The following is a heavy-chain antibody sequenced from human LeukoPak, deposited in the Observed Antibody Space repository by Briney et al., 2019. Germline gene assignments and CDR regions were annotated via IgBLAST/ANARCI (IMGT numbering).Heavy chain of an antibody. J-gene: IGHJ4*02. CDR3: ARGGYYFDY. V-gene: IGHV4-4*07. CDR2: IYTSGST. Sequence: PSETLSLTCTVSGGSISSYYWSWIRQPAGKGLEWIGRIYTSGSTNYNPSLGSRVTISVDASNSQFSLKLNSVTAADTAVYYCARGGYYFDYWGQGTLVTVSS. CDR1: GGSISSYY.